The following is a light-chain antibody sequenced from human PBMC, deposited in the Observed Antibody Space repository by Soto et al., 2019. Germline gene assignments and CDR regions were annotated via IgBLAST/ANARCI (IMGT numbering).Light chain of an antibody. CDR1: HSVSSSY. CDR2: GAS. CDR3: QQYGSSPPIT. Sequence: IVLTQSPGTLSLSPGERATLSCRASHSVSSSYLAGYQQKPGQAPRLLIYGASSRATGIPDRFSGSGSGTDFTLTISRLEPEDFAVYYCQQYGSSPPITFGQGTRLEIK. J-gene: IGKJ5*01. V-gene: IGKV3-20*01.